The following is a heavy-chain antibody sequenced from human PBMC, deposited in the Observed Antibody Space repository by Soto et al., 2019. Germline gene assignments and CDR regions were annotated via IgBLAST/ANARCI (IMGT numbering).Heavy chain of an antibody. Sequence: SETLSLTCFLSGGSVSDYYWSWIRQPPGKGLEWIGYVYYNGTTTYKHNPSLESRATISVGTSKNQFSLKLSSVTAADTAVYYCASCIYDFWSGYCTDAFNYWGQGTLVTVSS. J-gene: IGHJ4*02. D-gene: IGHD3-3*01. V-gene: IGHV4-59*02. CDR1: GGSVSDYY. CDR3: ASCIYDFWSGYCTDAFNY. CDR2: VYYNGTT.